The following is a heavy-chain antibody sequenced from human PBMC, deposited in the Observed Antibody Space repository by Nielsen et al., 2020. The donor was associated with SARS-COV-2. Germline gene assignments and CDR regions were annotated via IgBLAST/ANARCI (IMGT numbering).Heavy chain of an antibody. CDR3: ARGGSEWLRMPPFDY. CDR1: GFTFSSYS. Sequence: GESLKISCAASGFTFSSYSMNWVRQAPGKGLEWVSSISSSSSYIYYADSVKGRFTISRDNAKNSLYLQMNSLRAEDTAVYYCARGGSEWLRMPPFDYWGQGTLVTVSS. CDR2: ISSSSSYI. J-gene: IGHJ4*02. V-gene: IGHV3-21*01. D-gene: IGHD5-12*01.